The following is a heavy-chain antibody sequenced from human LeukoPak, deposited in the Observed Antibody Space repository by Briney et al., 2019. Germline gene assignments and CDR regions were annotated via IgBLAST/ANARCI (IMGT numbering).Heavy chain of an antibody. CDR3: ATIYGDFSDFDS. D-gene: IGHD4-17*01. CDR1: GGSFSDYY. Sequence: SETLSLTCAVHGGSFSDYYWNWIRQPPGKGLEWIGEVTHDGRINYNPSLRGRVTISVDTSMNQFSLRLTSVTAADTAVYYCATIYGDFSDFDSWAKGILVTVSS. CDR2: VTHDGRI. J-gene: IGHJ4*02. V-gene: IGHV4-34*01.